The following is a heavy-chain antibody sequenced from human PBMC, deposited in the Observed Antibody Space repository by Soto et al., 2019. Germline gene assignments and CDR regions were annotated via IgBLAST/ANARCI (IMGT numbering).Heavy chain of an antibody. CDR2: IIPRFGTP. D-gene: IGHD5-18*01. CDR1: GGTFNNYA. Sequence: QVQLVQSGAEVKQPGSSVKVSCRASGGTFNNYAVSWVRQAPGQGLEWMGGIIPRFGTPNHSPEFQGRVTFTADTSMHTVYMELSSLKSEDTAIYYCVRALGYSTIGWLDPWCQGTLVTVSS. CDR3: VRALGYSTIGWLDP. V-gene: IGHV1-69*06. J-gene: IGHJ5*02.